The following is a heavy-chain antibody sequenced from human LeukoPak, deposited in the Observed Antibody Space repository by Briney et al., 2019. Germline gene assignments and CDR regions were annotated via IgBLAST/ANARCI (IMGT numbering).Heavy chain of an antibody. J-gene: IGHJ4*02. CDR2: ISHDGSNK. CDR3: ARDNYCSSTDCYNFDY. Sequence: PGGSLRLSCAASGFTFSSYAMHWVRQAPGKGLEWVAVISHDGSNKYYADSVKGRFTISRDNSRNTLYLQMNSLRAEDTAVYYCARDNYCSSTDCYNFDYWGQGTLVTVSS. CDR1: GFTFSSYA. D-gene: IGHD2-2*02. V-gene: IGHV3-30-3*01.